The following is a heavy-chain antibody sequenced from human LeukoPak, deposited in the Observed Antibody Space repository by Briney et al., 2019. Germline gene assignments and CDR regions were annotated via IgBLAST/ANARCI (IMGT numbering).Heavy chain of an antibody. CDR1: GFTFSSYG. D-gene: IGHD6-19*01. CDR3: ARGLVRFDY. CDR2: ISYDGSNK. V-gene: IGHV3-30*03. Sequence: PGGSLRLSCAASGFTFSSYGMHWVRQAPGKGLEWVAVISYDGSNKYYADSVKGRFTISRDNSKNTLYLQMNSLRAEDTAVYYCARGLVRFDYWGQGTLVTVSS. J-gene: IGHJ4*02.